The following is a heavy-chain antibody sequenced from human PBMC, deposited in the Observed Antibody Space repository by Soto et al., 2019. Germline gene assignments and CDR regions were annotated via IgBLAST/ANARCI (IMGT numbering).Heavy chain of an antibody. CDR3: ARRYDSLGFDP. J-gene: IGHJ5*02. D-gene: IGHD1-1*01. V-gene: IGHV4-59*01. CDR2: IYYSGST. CDR1: GGSISSYY. Sequence: SETLSLTFTVSGGSISSYYWSWIRQRPGKGLEWIGHIYYSGSTNYNPSLKSRVTISVDTSKNQFSLKLSSVNAADTAVYYCARRYDSLGFDPGGQGTLVTVSS.